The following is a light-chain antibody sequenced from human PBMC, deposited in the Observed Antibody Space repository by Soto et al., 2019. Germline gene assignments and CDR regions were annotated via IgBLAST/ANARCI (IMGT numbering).Light chain of an antibody. CDR2: CTD. V-gene: IGLV1-47*02. CDR3: AAWDDSLSGVV. CDR1: SSNIGSNY. J-gene: IGLJ2*01. Sequence: QSVLTQSPSASGTPGQRVTISCSGSSSNIGSNYVYWYQQLPGTAPKLLISCTDQRPSGVPDRFSGSKSGTSASLAISGLRSEDEADYYCAAWDDSLSGVVFGGGTKLTVL.